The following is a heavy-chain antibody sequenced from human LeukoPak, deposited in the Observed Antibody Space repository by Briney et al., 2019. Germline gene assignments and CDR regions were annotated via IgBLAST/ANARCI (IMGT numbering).Heavy chain of an antibody. CDR3: AKDKNYYDSSGYYYNFDY. V-gene: IGHV3-30*02. D-gene: IGHD3-22*01. CDR2: IRYDGSNK. Sequence: GGSLRLSCAASGFTFSSYGMHWVRQAPGKGLEWVAFIRYDGSNKYYADSVKGRFTISRDNSKNTLYLQMNSLRAEDTAVYYCAKDKNYYDSSGYYYNFDYWGQGTLVTVSS. J-gene: IGHJ4*02. CDR1: GFTFSSYG.